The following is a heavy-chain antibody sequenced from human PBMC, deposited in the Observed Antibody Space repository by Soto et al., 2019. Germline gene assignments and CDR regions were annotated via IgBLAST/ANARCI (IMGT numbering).Heavy chain of an antibody. V-gene: IGHV3-21*01. CDR3: ARDRRVVGYTFDP. D-gene: IGHD2-15*01. CDR1: GFTFSSYS. J-gene: IGHJ5*02. CDR2: ISSSSSYI. Sequence: GGSLRLSCAASGFTFSSYSMDWVRQAPGKGLEWVSSISSSSSYIYYADSVKGRFTISRDNAKNSLYLQMNSLRAEDTAVYYCARDRRVVGYTFDPWGQGNLVTVSS.